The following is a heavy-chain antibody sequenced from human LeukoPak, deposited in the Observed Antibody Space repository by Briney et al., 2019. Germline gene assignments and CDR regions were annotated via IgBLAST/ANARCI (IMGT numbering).Heavy chain of an antibody. CDR2: MSGSGYYT. J-gene: IGHJ6*03. V-gene: IGHV3-23*01. CDR3: AKMEGQRLYDYCMDV. CDR1: GFAFSNFA. D-gene: IGHD3-3*01. Sequence: PGGSVRLSCAASGFAFSNFAMSWVRQAPGKGLEWVSAMSGSGYYTYYVESVKGRFTISRDNSKNTLYLHMNSLRADDTAVYYCAKMEGQRLYDYCMDVWGRGTTVTVSS.